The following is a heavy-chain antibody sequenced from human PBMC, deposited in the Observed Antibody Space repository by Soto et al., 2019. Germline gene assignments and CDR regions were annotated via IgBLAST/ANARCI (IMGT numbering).Heavy chain of an antibody. Sequence: PSETLSLTCAVYGGSFSGYYWSWIRQPPGKGLEWIGEINHSGSTNYNPSLKSRVTISVDTSKNQCSLKLSSVTAADTAVYYCARLVVVAARDYWGQGTLVTVSS. CDR1: GGSFSGYY. CDR2: INHSGST. V-gene: IGHV4-34*01. J-gene: IGHJ4*02. CDR3: ARLVVVAARDY. D-gene: IGHD2-15*01.